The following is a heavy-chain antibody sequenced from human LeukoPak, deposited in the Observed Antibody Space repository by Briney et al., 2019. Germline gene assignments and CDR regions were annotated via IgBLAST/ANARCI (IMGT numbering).Heavy chain of an antibody. CDR1: GGSISSSSYY. CDR3: ARGPGNWNDRAYFDY. V-gene: IGHV4-39*01. Sequence: SETLSLTCTVSGGSISSSSYYWGWIRQPPGKGLEWIGTIYYGGSTYYNPPLKSRVTISVDTSKNQFSLKLSSVTAADTAVYYCARGPGNWNDRAYFDYWGQGTLVTVSS. J-gene: IGHJ4*02. D-gene: IGHD1-1*01. CDR2: IYYGGST.